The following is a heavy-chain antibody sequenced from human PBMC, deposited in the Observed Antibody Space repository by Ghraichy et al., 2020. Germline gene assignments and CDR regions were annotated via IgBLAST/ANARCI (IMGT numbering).Heavy chain of an antibody. CDR1: GGSMSNYY. CDR2: IGYRGST. CDR3: ARGHAYSGSRDS. V-gene: IGHV4-59*01. D-gene: IGHD2-21*01. J-gene: IGHJ5*02. Sequence: SETLSLTCTISGGSMSNYYWNWIRQPPGKGLEWVGHIGYRGSTLYSRSLRSRVTISLDTSQSHFSLKVTAVTAADTAVYYCARGHAYSGSRDSWGRGTLVTVSS.